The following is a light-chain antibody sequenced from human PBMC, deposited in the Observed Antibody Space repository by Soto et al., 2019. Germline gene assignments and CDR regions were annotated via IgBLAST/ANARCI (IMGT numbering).Light chain of an antibody. J-gene: IGLJ2*01. CDR3: QVWESNSDSVV. CDR1: NIGDKS. CDR2: YDR. V-gene: IGLV3-21*01. Sequence: SYELTQAPSVSVAPGKTATIPCGGNNIGDKSVYWYQQKPGQAPVEVIYYDRVRPTGIPERFSGSNSGNTATLTISRVEAGDEADYYCQVWESNSDSVVFGGGTKLTVL.